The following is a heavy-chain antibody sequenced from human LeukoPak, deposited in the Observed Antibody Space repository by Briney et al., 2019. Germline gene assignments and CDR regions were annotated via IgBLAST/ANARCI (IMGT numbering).Heavy chain of an antibody. CDR2: ISYDGGLQ. J-gene: IGHJ4*02. CDR3: AIDSRVSVPDYFDY. CDR1: GFSFNSYT. Sequence: GSLLLSCAASGFSFNSYTMHWVRQSPDKGLEWVAVISYDGGLQFYGDSVKGRFIISRDNSRNTLYLQMNSLGPEDTAVYYCAIDSRVSVPDYFDYWGQGILVTVSS. V-gene: IGHV3-30-3*01. D-gene: IGHD5/OR15-5a*01.